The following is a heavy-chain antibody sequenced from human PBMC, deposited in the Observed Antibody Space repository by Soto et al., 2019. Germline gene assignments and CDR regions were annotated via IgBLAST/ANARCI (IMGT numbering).Heavy chain of an antibody. CDR3: ARDPNFRDGFDF. CDR2: ISSSSSTI. J-gene: IGHJ4*02. V-gene: IGHV3-48*01. CDR1: GFTFSSYN. Sequence: EVQLVESGGGLVQPGGSLRLSCAASGFTFSSYNMNWVRQAPGKGLEWVSHISSSSSTIYYADSVKGRFTISRDNAKNSLYRQMNSLRAEDTAVYYCARDPNFRDGFDFWGLGSLVTVSS.